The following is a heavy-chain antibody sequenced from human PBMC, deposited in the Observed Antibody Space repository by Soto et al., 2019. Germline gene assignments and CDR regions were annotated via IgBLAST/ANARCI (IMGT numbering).Heavy chain of an antibody. V-gene: IGHV3-74*01. CDR3: ARGVTGNWGNLDY. CDR1: GFTFSRYW. Sequence: VQLVESGGGLVQPGGSLRLTCAASGFTFSRYWMHWVRQAPGQGLVWVSRIETDGSTTDYADSVKGRFTTSRDNAKNTLYLQMTSLRAEDAAVYYCARGVTGNWGNLDYWGQGSLVTVSS. CDR2: IETDGSTT. D-gene: IGHD3-16*01. J-gene: IGHJ4*02.